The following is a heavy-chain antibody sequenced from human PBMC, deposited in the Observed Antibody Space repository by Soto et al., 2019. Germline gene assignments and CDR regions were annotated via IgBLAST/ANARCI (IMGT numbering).Heavy chain of an antibody. CDR2: IYSGGST. CDR3: ARGSGVAAEPFDP. Sequence: EVQLVESGGGLIQPGGSLRLSCAASGFTVSSNYMSWVRQAPGKGLEWVSVIYSGGSTYSADSVKGRFTISRDNSKNTLYLQMNSLRAEDTAVYYCARGSGVAAEPFDPWGQGTLVTVSS. V-gene: IGHV3-53*01. CDR1: GFTVSSNY. J-gene: IGHJ5*02. D-gene: IGHD6-13*01.